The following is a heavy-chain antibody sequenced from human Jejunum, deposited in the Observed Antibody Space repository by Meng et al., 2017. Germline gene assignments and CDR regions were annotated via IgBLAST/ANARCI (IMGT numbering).Heavy chain of an antibody. Sequence: QVQLQESCPGLAQPPWTLSLTCTVSGGSTTAPFYWTWIRQAPGKGLEWIGEVWPSGATYYNPSLSSRITISIDTSNNQFSLEVAFLTAADTAVYYCARAIRERYFDSWGQGTLVTVSS. J-gene: IGHJ4*02. CDR3: ARAIRERYFDS. D-gene: IGHD1-14*01. CDR2: VWPSGAT. V-gene: IGHV4-4*03. CDR1: GGSTTAPFY.